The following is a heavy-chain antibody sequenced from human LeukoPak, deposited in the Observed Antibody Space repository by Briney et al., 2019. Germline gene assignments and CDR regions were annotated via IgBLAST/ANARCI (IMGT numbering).Heavy chain of an antibody. J-gene: IGHJ4*02. CDR1: GFTFRDAG. CDR3: AHRDTAMVRVDY. CDR2: IKSKTDGGTT. D-gene: IGHD5-18*01. V-gene: IGHV3-15*01. Sequence: GGSLRLSCAASGFTFRDAGMSWVRQAPGKGLEWVGRIKSKTDGGTTDYAAPVKGRFTISRDDSKNTLYLQMSSLKTEDTAVYFCAHRDTAMVRVDYWGQGTLVTVSS.